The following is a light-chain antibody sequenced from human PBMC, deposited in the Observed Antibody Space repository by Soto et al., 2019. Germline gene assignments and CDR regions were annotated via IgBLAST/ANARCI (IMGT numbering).Light chain of an antibody. J-gene: IGKJ1*01. CDR1: QSVSSN. Sequence: EIVLTQSPATLSVSPGERATLSCRASQSVSSNLAWYQQKPGQAPRLLIYGASTRATGIPARFSGSGSGTEFTLTINSLQPDDFATYYCQQYSVYWTFGQGTKVDIK. V-gene: IGKV3-15*01. CDR3: QQYSVYWT. CDR2: GAS.